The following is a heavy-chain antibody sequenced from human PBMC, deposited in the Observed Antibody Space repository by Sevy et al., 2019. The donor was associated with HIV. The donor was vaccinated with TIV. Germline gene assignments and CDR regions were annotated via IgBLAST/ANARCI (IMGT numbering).Heavy chain of an antibody. V-gene: IGHV3-48*01. Sequence: GGSLRLSCTASGFTFGSYSMNWVRQAPGKGLEWVSYISSSSSAIYYADSVKGRFTISRDNAKNSLYLQMNSLRAEDTAVYYCARSVGYSYGSHPSDYWGQGTLVTVSS. CDR2: ISSSSSAI. CDR1: GFTFGSYS. D-gene: IGHD5-18*01. J-gene: IGHJ4*02. CDR3: ARSVGYSYGSHPSDY.